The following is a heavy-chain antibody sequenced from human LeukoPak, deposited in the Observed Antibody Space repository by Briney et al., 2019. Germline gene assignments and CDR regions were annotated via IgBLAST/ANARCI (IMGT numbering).Heavy chain of an antibody. CDR1: GFTFSNYN. J-gene: IGHJ4*02. V-gene: IGHV3-21*01. CDR2: ISSSSSYI. D-gene: IGHD3-16*01. CDR3: ARGDSGGADY. Sequence: GGSLRLSCAASGFTFSNYNMNWVRRAPGKGLEWVSSISSSSSYIYYADSVKGRFTISRDNANNSLYLQMNSLRAEGTTVYYCARGDSGGADYWGQGTLVTVSS.